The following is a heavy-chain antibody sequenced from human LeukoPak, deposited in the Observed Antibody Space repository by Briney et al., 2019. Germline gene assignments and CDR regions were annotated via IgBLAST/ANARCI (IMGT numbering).Heavy chain of an antibody. V-gene: IGHV4-38-2*02. J-gene: IGHJ4*02. Sequence: SETLSLTCTVSGDSISSYYWGWIRQPPGKGLEWIGSIYHSGSTHYNSSLKSRITISVDTSKNQFSLKLTSVTAAETAMYYCARQWQSTGFDYWGQRTLVTVSS. CDR2: IYHSGST. CDR3: ARQWQSTGFDY. D-gene: IGHD2-2*01. CDR1: GDSISSYY.